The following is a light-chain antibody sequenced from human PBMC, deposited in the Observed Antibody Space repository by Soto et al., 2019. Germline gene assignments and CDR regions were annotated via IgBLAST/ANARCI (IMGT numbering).Light chain of an antibody. CDR2: NVN. Sequence: QSVLIQPPSVSGSPGQSVTISCTGTSSDVGSYDGSYDYVSWYQHHPGTVPKPTIYNVNTQPSGVPDRFSGSKSGNTASMIISGLQAEDEADYYCTSYTNSGTWVFGGGTQLTVL. CDR3: TSYTNSGTWV. J-gene: IGLJ3*02. V-gene: IGLV2-18*02. CDR1: SSDVGSYDGSYDY.